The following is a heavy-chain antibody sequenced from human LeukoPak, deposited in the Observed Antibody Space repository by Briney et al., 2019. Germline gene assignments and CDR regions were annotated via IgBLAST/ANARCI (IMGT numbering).Heavy chain of an antibody. CDR1: GFTFSSYS. CDR2: ISSSSSTI. CDR3: VRDGYGSGLNGGRWFDP. V-gene: IGHV3-48*01. Sequence: GGSLRLSCAASGFTFSSYSMNWVRQAPGKGLEWVSYISSSSSTIYYADSVKGRFTISRDNSKNTLYLQMNSLRAEDTAVYYCVRDGYGSGLNGGRWFDPWGQGTLVTVSS. J-gene: IGHJ5*02. D-gene: IGHD6-19*01.